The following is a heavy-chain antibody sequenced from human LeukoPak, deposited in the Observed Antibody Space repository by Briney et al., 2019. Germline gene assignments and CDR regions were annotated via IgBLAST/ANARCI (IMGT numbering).Heavy chain of an antibody. J-gene: IGHJ3*02. Sequence: AASAKVSCKASGYTFSSYDINSVREAPGQGLEWMGWMNLNSGDRGYAQTFQGRVTMTRDMSTSTVYMDLSSLTSDDTAVYYCARDPGNYYDSSGFNDAFDIWGQGTMATVSS. V-gene: IGHV1-8*02. CDR1: GYTFSSYD. CDR3: ARDPGNYYDSSGFNDAFDI. D-gene: IGHD3-22*01. CDR2: MNLNSGDR.